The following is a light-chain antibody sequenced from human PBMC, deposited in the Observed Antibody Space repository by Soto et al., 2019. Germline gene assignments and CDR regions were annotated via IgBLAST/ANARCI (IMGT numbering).Light chain of an antibody. Sequence: EIVMTQSPGTLSVSPGERATLSCRASQSVRSNLAWYQQKPGQAPRLVIYAASTRATGIPARVSGSGYGTEVTLTISSLQSEDFAVYYCQQYNNWPSITFGQGTRLEI. J-gene: IGKJ5*01. CDR3: QQYNNWPSIT. V-gene: IGKV3-15*01. CDR1: QSVRSN. CDR2: AAS.